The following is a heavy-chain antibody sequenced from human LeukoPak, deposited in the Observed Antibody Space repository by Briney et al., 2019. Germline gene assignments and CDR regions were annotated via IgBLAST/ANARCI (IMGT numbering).Heavy chain of an antibody. J-gene: IGHJ4*02. D-gene: IGHD4-17*01. Sequence: GGSLRLSCVVSEFPFSKFCMSWFRQAPGKGLEWISYICSDSRIIHYADSVKGRFTISRDNGKNSLYLQMSSLRAEDTAVYYCARDFRNTGFDYWGQGTLVTVSS. CDR3: ARDFRNTGFDY. V-gene: IGHV3-11*01. CDR2: ICSDSRII. CDR1: EFPFSKFC.